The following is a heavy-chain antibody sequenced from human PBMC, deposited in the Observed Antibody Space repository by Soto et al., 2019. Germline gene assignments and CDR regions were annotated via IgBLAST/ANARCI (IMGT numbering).Heavy chain of an antibody. CDR1: GFTFSSYW. V-gene: IGHV3-74*01. CDR3: VRDRASSGYDN. CDR2: INTDGSST. D-gene: IGHD5-12*01. Sequence: EVQLVESGGGLVQPGGSPRLSCAASGFTFSSYWMHWVRQVPGKGLVWVSRINTDGSSTTYADSVKGRFTISRDNAKNTLYLHMNSLRAEDTAVYYCVRDRASSGYDNWGQGTLVTVSS. J-gene: IGHJ4*02.